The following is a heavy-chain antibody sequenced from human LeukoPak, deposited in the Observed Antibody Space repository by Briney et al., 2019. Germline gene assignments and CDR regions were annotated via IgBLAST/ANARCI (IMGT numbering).Heavy chain of an antibody. CDR3: TTLNYYYYYYYMDV. V-gene: IGHV3-15*01. CDR1: GFTFNDHY. CDR2: IKSKTDGGTT. J-gene: IGHJ6*03. Sequence: GGSLRLSCATSGFTFNDHYLGWVRQAPGKGLERVGRIKSKTDGGTTDYAAPVKGRFTISRDDSKNTLYLQMNSLKTEDTAVYYCTTLNYYYYYYYMDVWGKGTTVTVSS.